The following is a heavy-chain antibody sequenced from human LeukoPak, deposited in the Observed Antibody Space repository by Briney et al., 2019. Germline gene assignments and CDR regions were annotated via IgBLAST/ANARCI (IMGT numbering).Heavy chain of an antibody. CDR1: GGSVSSGSYY. Sequence: SETLSLTCTVSGGSVSSGSYYWSWIRQPPGKGLEWIGYIYDSGSTNYNPSLKSRVTISVDTSKNQFSLKLSYVTAADTAVYYCARVEYYYGMDVWGQGTTVTVSS. D-gene: IGHD5-24*01. V-gene: IGHV4-61*01. CDR2: IYDSGST. J-gene: IGHJ6*02. CDR3: ARVEYYYGMDV.